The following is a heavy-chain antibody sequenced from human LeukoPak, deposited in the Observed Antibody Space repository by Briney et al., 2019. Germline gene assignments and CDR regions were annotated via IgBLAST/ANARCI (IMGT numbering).Heavy chain of an antibody. V-gene: IGHV4-59*08. CDR2: IHYSGNT. CDR1: GASISSYS. Sequence: SETLSLTCTVSGASISSYSWSWIRQAPGKGLEWLGNIHYSGNTNYNPSPSLRGRVTISVDTSKNQFSLRLSSVTAADTAVYYCARARGRYIDFLDYWGQGTLITVSS. D-gene: IGHD3-9*01. CDR3: ARARGRYIDFLDY. J-gene: IGHJ4*02.